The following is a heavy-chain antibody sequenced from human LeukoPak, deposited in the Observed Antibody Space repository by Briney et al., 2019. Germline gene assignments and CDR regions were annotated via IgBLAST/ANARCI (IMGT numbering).Heavy chain of an antibody. V-gene: IGHV3-30-3*01. D-gene: IGHD3-9*01. J-gene: IGHJ4*02. Sequence: PGGSLGLSCAASGFTFSSYAMHWVRQAPGKGLEWVAVISYDGSNKYYADSVKGRFTISRDNSKNTLYLQMNSLRAEDTAVYYCAVSYLRYFDYWGQGTLVTVSS. CDR1: GFTFSSYA. CDR2: ISYDGSNK. CDR3: AVSYLRYFDY.